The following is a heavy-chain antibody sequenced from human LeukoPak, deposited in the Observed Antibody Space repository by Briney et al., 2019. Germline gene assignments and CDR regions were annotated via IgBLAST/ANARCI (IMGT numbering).Heavy chain of an antibody. CDR1: GITFGNNW. CDR3: ARVVPAAGYYFDY. Sequence: PGGSLRLSCAASGITFGNNWMHWVRQGPGKGLVWISRINSDGGGAIYADSVKGRFTVSRDNAKNTLYLQMNSLRAEDTAVYYCARVVPAAGYYFDYWGQGTLVTVSS. J-gene: IGHJ4*02. V-gene: IGHV3-74*01. D-gene: IGHD2-2*01. CDR2: INSDGGGA.